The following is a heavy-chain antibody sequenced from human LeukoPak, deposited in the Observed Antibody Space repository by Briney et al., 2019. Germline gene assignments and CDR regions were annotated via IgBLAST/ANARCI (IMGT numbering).Heavy chain of an antibody. Sequence: GGSLRLSCAASGFTFDDYAMHWVRQAPGKGLEWVSHISWDSDTIAYADSVKGRFTVSRDNAKNSLYLQMNSLRAEDTALYFCAKDMGRIVRAFDIWGQGTMVTVSS. J-gene: IGHJ3*02. CDR3: AKDMGRIVRAFDI. D-gene: IGHD3-22*01. CDR1: GFTFDDYA. CDR2: ISWDSDTI. V-gene: IGHV3-9*01.